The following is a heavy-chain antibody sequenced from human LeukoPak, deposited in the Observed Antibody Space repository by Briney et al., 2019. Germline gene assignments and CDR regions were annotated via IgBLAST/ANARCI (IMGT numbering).Heavy chain of an antibody. CDR3: ARDMYSSSSMNYYYYYYMDV. CDR2: IYSGGST. Sequence: HPGGSLRLSCAASGFTVSSNYMSWVRQAPGKGLEGVSVIYSGGSTYYADSVKGRFTISRDNSKTTLYLQMNSLRAEDTAVYYCARDMYSSSSMNYYYYYYMDVWGKGTTVTVSS. J-gene: IGHJ6*03. V-gene: IGHV3-53*01. CDR1: GFTVSSNY. D-gene: IGHD6-6*01.